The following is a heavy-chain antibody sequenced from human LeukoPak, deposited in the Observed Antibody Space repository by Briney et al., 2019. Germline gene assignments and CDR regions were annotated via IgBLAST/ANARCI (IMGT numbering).Heavy chain of an antibody. Sequence: ASVKLSCKASGGTFSSYAISWVRQAPGQGLEWMGGIIPIFGTANYAQKFQGRVTITADESTSTAYMELSSLRSEDTAVYYCARDLRGSKKYYYYYMDVWGKGTTVTVSS. V-gene: IGHV1-69*13. J-gene: IGHJ6*03. CDR1: GGTFSSYA. CDR2: IIPIFGTA. CDR3: ARDLRGSKKYYYYYMDV. D-gene: IGHD2-15*01.